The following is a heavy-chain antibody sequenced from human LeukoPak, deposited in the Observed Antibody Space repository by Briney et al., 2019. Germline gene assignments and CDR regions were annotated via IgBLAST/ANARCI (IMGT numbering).Heavy chain of an antibody. J-gene: IGHJ3*02. V-gene: IGHV3-33*01. CDR2: IWYDGSNK. Sequence: GGSPRLSCAASGFTFSSYGMHWVRQAPGKGLEWVAVIWYDGSNKYYADSVKGRFTISRDNSKNTLYLQMNSLRAEDTAVYYCARSYVWGSYRHDAFDIWGQGTMVTVSS. D-gene: IGHD3-16*02. CDR1: GFTFSSYG. CDR3: ARSYVWGSYRHDAFDI.